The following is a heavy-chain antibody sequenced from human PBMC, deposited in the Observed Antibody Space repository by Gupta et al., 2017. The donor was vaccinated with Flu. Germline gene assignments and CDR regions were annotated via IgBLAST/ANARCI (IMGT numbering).Heavy chain of an antibody. CDR2: IYYSGST. CDR3: ASLTISRRSGWELPLFDY. D-gene: IGHD1-26*01. Sequence: GLEWIGSIYYSGSTYYNPSLKSRVTISVDTSKNQFSLKLSSVTAADTAVYYCASLTISRRSGWELPLFDYWGQGTLVTVSS. V-gene: IGHV4-39*01. J-gene: IGHJ4*02.